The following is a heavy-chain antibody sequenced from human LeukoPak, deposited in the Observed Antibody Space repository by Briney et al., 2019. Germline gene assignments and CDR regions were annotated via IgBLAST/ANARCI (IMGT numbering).Heavy chain of an antibody. Sequence: PGGSLRLSCAASGFTVSSKYMSWVRQTPGKGLQWVALIYSSGDTYTADSVKGRFTISRDNSENTLYLQMDSLRDEDTAVYYCATVYYFGSGNYGYLDYWGQGTLVTVSS. CDR3: ATVYYFGSGNYGYLDY. CDR1: GFTVSSKY. J-gene: IGHJ4*02. CDR2: IYSSGDT. V-gene: IGHV3-53*01. D-gene: IGHD3-10*01.